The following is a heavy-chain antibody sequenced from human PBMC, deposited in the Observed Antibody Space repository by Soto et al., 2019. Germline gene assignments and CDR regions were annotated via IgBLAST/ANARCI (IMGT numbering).Heavy chain of an antibody. CDR3: ARSILGYCSGCSCDAYVDI. V-gene: IGHV1-18*01. CDR1: GYTFTSYG. J-gene: IGHJ3*02. CDR2: ISAYNGNT. Sequence: QVPLVQSGAEAKKPGASVKVSCKASGYTFTSYGISWLRQAPGQGLEWMGWISAYNGNTNSAQKLQGRVTMTTDTSTSTAYVEMRSLRSDDTAVYYCARSILGYCSGCSCDAYVDIWGPGTMVTVSS. D-gene: IGHD2-15*01.